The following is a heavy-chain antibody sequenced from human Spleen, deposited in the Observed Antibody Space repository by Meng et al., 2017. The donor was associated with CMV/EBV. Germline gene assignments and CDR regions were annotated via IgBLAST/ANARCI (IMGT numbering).Heavy chain of an antibody. D-gene: IGHD6-13*01. V-gene: IGHV3-53*01. CDR3: ARGASSWTTFFDY. Sequence: CDASGFNISSNCMRWVRQPPGKGLEWISIIYRSPNTSYADLKKDRITTSTANTTTKMYLKMLSLRAEDAAVYYCARGASSWTTFFDYWGQGTLVTVSS. CDR1: GFNISSNC. CDR2: IYRSPNT. J-gene: IGHJ4*02.